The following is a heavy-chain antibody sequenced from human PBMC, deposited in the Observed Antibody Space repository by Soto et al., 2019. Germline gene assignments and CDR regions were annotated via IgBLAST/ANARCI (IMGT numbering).Heavy chain of an antibody. V-gene: IGHV4-59*01. Sequence: QVQLQESGPGLVEPSETLSLTCTVSGGSINRYYWSWIRQAPGKGLEWIGYIYYNGSTNYNPSLKSRVTISVDTAKTSFSLKLTSVTAVDTAVYYCARVVPGIRDGIKGFHWFDPWGQGTLVTVSS. CDR2: IYYNGST. CDR1: GGSINRYY. CDR3: ARVVPGIRDGIKGFHWFDP. J-gene: IGHJ5*02. D-gene: IGHD2-15*01.